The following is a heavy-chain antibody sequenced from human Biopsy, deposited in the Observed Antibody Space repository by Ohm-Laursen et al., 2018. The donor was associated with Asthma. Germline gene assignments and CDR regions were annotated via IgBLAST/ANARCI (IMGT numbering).Heavy chain of an antibody. J-gene: IGHJ4*02. D-gene: IGHD4-17*01. CDR3: ASDFPEDYVRNNFQF. V-gene: IGHV1-24*01. CDR2: HDHEEGGT. CDR1: GYSLTDLS. Sequence: GSSVKVSCKASGYSLTDLSMHWVRQAPGQGLEWMGGHDHEEGGTVNARRFQGRVTMTGDTSTDTAYMELSSLSSDDTAVYYCASDFPEDYVRNNFQFWGQGTLVTVSS.